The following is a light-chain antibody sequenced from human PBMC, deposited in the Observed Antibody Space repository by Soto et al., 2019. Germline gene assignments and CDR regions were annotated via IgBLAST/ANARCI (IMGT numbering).Light chain of an antibody. J-gene: IGKJ1*01. CDR2: AAS. CDR3: QQYYSSPPT. Sequence: DIQMTQSPSSLSAYVGDRVTITCRASQAISNYLAWYQQKPGKVPKLLIYAASTLQSGVPSRFSGSGSGTDFTLTISSLQPEDVATYYCQQYYSSPPTFGQGTKVEIK. V-gene: IGKV1-27*01. CDR1: QAISNY.